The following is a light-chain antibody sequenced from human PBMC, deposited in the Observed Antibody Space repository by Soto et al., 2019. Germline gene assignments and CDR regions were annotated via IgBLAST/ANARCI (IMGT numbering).Light chain of an antibody. CDR3: QQYGSSPLT. J-gene: IGKJ3*01. CDR2: GAS. CDR1: QSVSSSY. Sequence: EIVLTQSPGTLSLSPGERATLSCRASQSVSSSYLAWYQQKPGQAPRLRIYGASSRATGIPGTFSGSGSGTDFTLTISGPEPEDCAVYYCQQYGSSPLTFGPGTKVVIK. V-gene: IGKV3-20*01.